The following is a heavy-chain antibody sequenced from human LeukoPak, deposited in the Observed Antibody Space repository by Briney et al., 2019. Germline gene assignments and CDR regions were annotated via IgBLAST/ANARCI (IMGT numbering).Heavy chain of an antibody. CDR1: AFTFSDYW. D-gene: IGHD6-19*01. V-gene: IGHV3-7*01. J-gene: IGHJ4*02. CDR2: INQEGREK. CDR3: ARDRGGGGWYDFDC. Sequence: GGSLRLSCAASAFTFSDYWMSWVRQARGKALEWVASINQEGREKYYVDSVNGRFTISRDSDKNSFYLQMNSMRAEDTAVYYCARDRGGGGWYDFDCWGQGTLVTVSS.